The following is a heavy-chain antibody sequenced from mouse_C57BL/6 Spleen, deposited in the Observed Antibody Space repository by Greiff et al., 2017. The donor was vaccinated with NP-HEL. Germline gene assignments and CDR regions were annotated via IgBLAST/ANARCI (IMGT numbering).Heavy chain of an antibody. J-gene: IGHJ2*01. Sequence: PLQQSGAELVKPGASVKISCKASGYAFSSYWMNWVKQRPGKGLEWIGQIYPGDGDTNYNGKFKGKATLTADKSSSTAYMQLSSLTSEDSAVYFCARSITTVVAFDYWGQGTTLTVSS. V-gene: IGHV1-80*01. CDR2: IYPGDGDT. D-gene: IGHD1-1*01. CDR3: ARSITTVVAFDY. CDR1: GYAFSSYW.